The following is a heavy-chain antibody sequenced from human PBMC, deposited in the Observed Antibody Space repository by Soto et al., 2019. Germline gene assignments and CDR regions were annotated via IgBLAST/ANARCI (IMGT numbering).Heavy chain of an antibody. D-gene: IGHD1-20*01. CDR3: ARDSWTYYFDY. Sequence: PSETLSLTCAVYGGSFSGYYWSWIRQPPGKGLEWIGEINHSGSTNYNPSLKSRVTISVDTSKNQFSLKLSSVTAADTAVYYCARDSWTYYFDYWGQGTLVTVS. CDR2: INHSGST. J-gene: IGHJ4*02. CDR1: GGSFSGYY. V-gene: IGHV4-34*01.